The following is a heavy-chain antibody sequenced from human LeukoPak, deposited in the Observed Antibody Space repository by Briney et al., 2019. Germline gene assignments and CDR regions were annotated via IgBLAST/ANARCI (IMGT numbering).Heavy chain of an antibody. Sequence: SETLSLTCTVSGGSISSYYWSWIRQPPGKGLEWIGYIYYSGSTNYNPSLKSRVTISVDTSKNQFSLKLSSVTAADTAVYYCARLSVDTAMVIDYWGQGTLVTVSS. V-gene: IGHV4-59*08. CDR2: IYYSGST. CDR1: GGSISSYY. CDR3: ARLSVDTAMVIDY. D-gene: IGHD5-18*01. J-gene: IGHJ4*02.